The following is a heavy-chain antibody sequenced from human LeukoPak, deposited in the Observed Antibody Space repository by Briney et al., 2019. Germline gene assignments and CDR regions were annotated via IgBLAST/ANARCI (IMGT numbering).Heavy chain of an antibody. V-gene: IGHV4-39*07. CDR1: GGSISSSSYY. CDR3: ARVRFLEWLSPYYCYYYGMDV. D-gene: IGHD3-3*01. CDR2: IYYSGST. J-gene: IGHJ6*02. Sequence: SETLSLTCTVSGGSISSSSYYWSWIRQPPGKGLEWIGSIYYSGSTYYNPSLKSRVTISVDTSKNQFSLKLSSVTAADTAVYYCARVRFLEWLSPYYCYYYGMDVWGQGTTVTVSS.